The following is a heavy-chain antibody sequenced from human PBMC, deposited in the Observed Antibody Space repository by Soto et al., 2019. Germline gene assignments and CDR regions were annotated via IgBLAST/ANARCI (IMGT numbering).Heavy chain of an antibody. V-gene: IGHV1-69*01. D-gene: IGHD3-22*01. J-gene: IGHJ3*02. Sequence: QVQLVQSGAEVKKPGSSVKVSCKASGGTFSSYAISWVRQAPGQGLEWMGGIIPIFGTANYAQKFQGRVTITSDEATSTAYRELGSLRSYDTAVYYCARDAPDTYDSSGIAAFDIWGQGTMVTVSS. CDR3: ARDAPDTYDSSGIAAFDI. CDR2: IIPIFGTA. CDR1: GGTFSSYA.